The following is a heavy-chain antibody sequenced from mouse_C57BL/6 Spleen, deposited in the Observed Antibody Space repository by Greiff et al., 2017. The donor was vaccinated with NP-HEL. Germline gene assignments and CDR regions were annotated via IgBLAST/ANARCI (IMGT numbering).Heavy chain of an antibody. Sequence: QVQLQQPGAELVKPGASVKVSCKASGYTFTSYWMHWVKQRPGQGLEWIGRIHPSDSDTNYNQKFKGKATLTVDKPSSTAYMQLSSLTSEDSAVYYCARYDYDYLFDYWGQGTTLTVSS. V-gene: IGHV1-74*01. CDR1: GYTFTSYW. CDR2: IHPSDSDT. CDR3: ARYDYDYLFDY. D-gene: IGHD2-4*01. J-gene: IGHJ2*01.